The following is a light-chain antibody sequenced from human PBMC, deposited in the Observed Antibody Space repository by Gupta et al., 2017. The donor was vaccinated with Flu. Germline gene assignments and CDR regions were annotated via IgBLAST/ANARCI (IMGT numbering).Light chain of an antibody. J-gene: IGKJ1*01. CDR1: QSIGSS. Sequence: PATLSVSPGERVTLYCRASQSIGSSLAWYQQKPVQAPSLLISGASTRAAGISDRFSGSGFGTEFTLTVSSLQSEDFAVYYCLQYYRWPRTFGQGTKVEIK. CDR3: LQYYRWPRT. V-gene: IGKV3-15*01. CDR2: GAS.